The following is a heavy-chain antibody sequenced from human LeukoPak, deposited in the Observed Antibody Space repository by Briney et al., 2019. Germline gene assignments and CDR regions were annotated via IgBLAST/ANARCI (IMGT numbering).Heavy chain of an antibody. D-gene: IGHD3-10*01. V-gene: IGHV1-69*01. CDR1: GGTFSRYA. CDR2: IIPIFGTA. CDR3: ARDHGSGYYYMDV. Sequence: SVKVSCKASGGTFSRYAISWVRQAPGQGLEWMGGIIPIFGTANYAQKFQGRVTITADESTSTAYMELSSLRSEDTAVYYCARDHGSGYYYMDVWGKGTTVTVSS. J-gene: IGHJ6*03.